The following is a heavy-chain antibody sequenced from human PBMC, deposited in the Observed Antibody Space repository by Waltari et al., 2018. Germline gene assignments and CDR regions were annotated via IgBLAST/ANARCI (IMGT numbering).Heavy chain of an antibody. D-gene: IGHD4-17*01. CDR1: GGSISSSSYY. CDR3: ARDGYGDTGGAFDI. CDR2: IYYSGST. J-gene: IGHJ3*02. V-gene: IGHV4-39*07. Sequence: QLQLQESGPGLVKPSETLSLTCTVSGGSISSSSYYWGWLRQPPGTGLEWIGSIYYSGSTYYNPSLKSRVTISVDTSKNQFSLKLSSVTAADTAVYYCARDGYGDTGGAFDIWGQGTMVTVSS.